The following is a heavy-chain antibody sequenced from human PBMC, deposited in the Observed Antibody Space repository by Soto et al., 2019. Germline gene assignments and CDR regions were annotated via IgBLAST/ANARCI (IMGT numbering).Heavy chain of an antibody. CDR2: IYYSGST. Sequence: SETLSLTCTVSGGSISSYYWSWIRQPPGKGLEWIGYIYYSGSTNYNPSLKSRVTISVDTSKNQFSLKLSSVTAADTAVYYCARVAYYDFWSGYPPAFFDYWGQGTLVTVSS. J-gene: IGHJ4*02. D-gene: IGHD3-3*01. CDR3: ARVAYYDFWSGYPPAFFDY. V-gene: IGHV4-59*01. CDR1: GGSISSYY.